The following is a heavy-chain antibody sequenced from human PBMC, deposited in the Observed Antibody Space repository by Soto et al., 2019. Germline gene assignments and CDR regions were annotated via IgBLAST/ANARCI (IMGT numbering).Heavy chain of an antibody. V-gene: IGHV3-23*01. J-gene: IGHJ4*02. Sequence: PGGSLRLSCAASGFTFSSYAMSWVRQAPGKGLEWVSAISGSGGSTYYADSVKGRFTISRDNSKNTLYLQMNSLGAEDTAVYYCAKNYDTSGYYYGVFDYWGQGTLVTVSS. CDR1: GFTFSSYA. CDR3: AKNYDTSGYYYGVFDY. D-gene: IGHD3-22*01. CDR2: ISGSGGST.